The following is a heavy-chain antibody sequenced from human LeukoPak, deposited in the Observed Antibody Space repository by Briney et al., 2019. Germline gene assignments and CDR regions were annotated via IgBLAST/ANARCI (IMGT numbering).Heavy chain of an antibody. J-gene: IGHJ4*02. CDR3: ARNAGFASSSYYFDY. CDR1: GGTFSSYA. Sequence: SVKVSCKASGGTFSSYAISWVRQAPGQGLEWMGGIIPIFGTANYAQKFQGRVTITADESTSTAYMELSSLRSEETAVYYCARNAGFASSSYYFDYWGQGTLVTVSS. D-gene: IGHD6-6*01. CDR2: IIPIFGTA. V-gene: IGHV1-69*13.